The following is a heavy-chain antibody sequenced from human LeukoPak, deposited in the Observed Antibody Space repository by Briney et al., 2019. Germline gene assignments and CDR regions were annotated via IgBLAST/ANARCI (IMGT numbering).Heavy chain of an antibody. CDR1: GYTFTSYG. Sequence: SVKVSCKASGYTFTSYGISWVRQAPGQGLEWMGGIIPIFGTANYAQKFQGRVTITTDESTSTAYMELSSLRSEDTAVYYCARSARTYYYDSSGPSEDYWGQGTLVTVSS. J-gene: IGHJ4*02. D-gene: IGHD3-22*01. V-gene: IGHV1-69*05. CDR2: IIPIFGTA. CDR3: ARSARTYYYDSSGPSEDY.